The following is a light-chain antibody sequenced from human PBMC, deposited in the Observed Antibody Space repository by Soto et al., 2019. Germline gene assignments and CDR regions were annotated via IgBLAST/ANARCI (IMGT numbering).Light chain of an antibody. Sequence: EIVLTQSPGTLPLSPGERATLSCRASQSVSNNYLAWHQQKPGQAPRLLIYGASSRATGIPDRFSGSGSETDFTLTISRLEPEDFALYYCQQYGSSPPVTFGQGTRLEIK. CDR1: QSVSNNY. J-gene: IGKJ5*01. CDR3: QQYGSSPPVT. CDR2: GAS. V-gene: IGKV3-20*01.